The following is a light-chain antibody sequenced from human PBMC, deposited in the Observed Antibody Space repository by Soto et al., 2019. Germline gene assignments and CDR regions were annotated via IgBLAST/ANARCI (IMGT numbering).Light chain of an antibody. CDR1: QSVRSKF. CDR3: QRYDSLRT. J-gene: IGKJ1*01. CDR2: GAS. Sequence: EIVLTQSPGTLSLSPGERATLSCRASQSVRSKFLAWYQQKPGQAPRLLIYGASNRATGIPDRFSGSGSGTDFTLTITRLEAEDFAMYYCQRYDSLRTFGQGTKVEI. V-gene: IGKV3-20*01.